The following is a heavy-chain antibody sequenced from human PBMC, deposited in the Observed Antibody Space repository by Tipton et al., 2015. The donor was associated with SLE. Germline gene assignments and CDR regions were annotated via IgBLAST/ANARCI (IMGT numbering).Heavy chain of an antibody. D-gene: IGHD1-26*01. V-gene: IGHV3-30*18. CDR1: GFTFSSYG. CDR2: ISYGGSNK. J-gene: IGHJ6*02. CDR3: ANRGVGATTPYYGMDV. Sequence: SLRLSCAASGFTFSSYGMHWVRQAPGKGLEWVAVISYGGSNKYYADSVKGRFTISRDNSKNTLYLQMNSLRAEDTAVYYCANRGVGATTPYYGMDVWGQGTTVTVSS.